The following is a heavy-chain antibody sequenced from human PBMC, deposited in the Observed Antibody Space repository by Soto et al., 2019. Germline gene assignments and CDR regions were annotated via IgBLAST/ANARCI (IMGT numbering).Heavy chain of an antibody. CDR2: IYYSGST. D-gene: IGHD3-22*01. CDR3: ARDKGYYDSSGYYLPYYYYGMDV. CDR1: GGSISSGDYY. Sequence: SETQSLTCTVSGGSISSGDYYWSWIRQPPGKVLEWFGYIYYSGSTYYNPSLKSRVTISVDTSKNQFSLKLSSVTAADTAVYYCARDKGYYDSSGYYLPYYYYGMDVWGQGTTVTVSS. J-gene: IGHJ6*02. V-gene: IGHV4-30-4*01.